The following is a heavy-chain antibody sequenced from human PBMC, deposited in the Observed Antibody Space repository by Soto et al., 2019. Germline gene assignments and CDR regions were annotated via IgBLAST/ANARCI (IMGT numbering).Heavy chain of an antibody. D-gene: IGHD1-26*01. J-gene: IGHJ5*02. V-gene: IGHV4-59*01. CDR2: IYYSGST. CDR1: VGSISSYY. CDR3: ARVDKGDWFDP. Sequence: PSETLSLTCTFSVGSISSYYWSCIRHPPGKGLEWIGYIYYSGSTNYNPSLKSRVTISVDTSKNQFSLKLSSVTAADTAVYYCARVDKGDWFDPWGQGTLVTVSS.